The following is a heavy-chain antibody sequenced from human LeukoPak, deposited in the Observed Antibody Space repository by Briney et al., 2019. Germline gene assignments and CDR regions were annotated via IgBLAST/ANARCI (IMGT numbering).Heavy chain of an antibody. CDR1: GFTFSNYA. D-gene: IGHD5-24*01. CDR3: AKVWWLQLAFDS. Sequence: AGGSLRLSCSASGFTFSNYAMSWVRQAPGKGLEWVSSISGRAGSTYFADYVKGRFTPPRDNSKNTLFLQMNSLRPEDTAVYYCAKVWWLQLAFDSWGQGILVTVTS. V-gene: IGHV3-23*05. J-gene: IGHJ4*02. CDR2: ISGRAGST.